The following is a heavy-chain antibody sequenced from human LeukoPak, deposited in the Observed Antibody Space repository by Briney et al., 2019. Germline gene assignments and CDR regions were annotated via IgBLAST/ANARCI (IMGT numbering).Heavy chain of an antibody. CDR3: ASGSSGDAFDI. V-gene: IGHV1-69*05. Sequence: ASVKVSCRASGGTFSSYAISWVRQAPGQGLEWMGGIIPIFGTANYAQKFQGRVTITTDESTSTAYMELSSLRSEDTAVYYCASGSSGDAFDIWGQGTMVTVSS. CDR2: IIPIFGTA. CDR1: GGTFSSYA. J-gene: IGHJ3*02. D-gene: IGHD3-22*01.